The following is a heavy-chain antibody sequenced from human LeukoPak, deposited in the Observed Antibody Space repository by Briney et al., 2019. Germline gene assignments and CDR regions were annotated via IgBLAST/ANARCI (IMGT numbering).Heavy chain of an antibody. CDR2: IYSGGGT. CDR3: ARDLGSGFLQFDN. CDR1: GFTVSSNY. V-gene: IGHV3-66*01. J-gene: IGHJ4*02. D-gene: IGHD6-19*01. Sequence: GGSLRLSCAASGFTVSSNYMGWVRQAPGKGLEWVSVIYSGGGTYYADSVKGRFTISRDNSKNTLYLQINSLRAEDTAVYYCARDLGSGFLQFDNWGQGTLVTVSS.